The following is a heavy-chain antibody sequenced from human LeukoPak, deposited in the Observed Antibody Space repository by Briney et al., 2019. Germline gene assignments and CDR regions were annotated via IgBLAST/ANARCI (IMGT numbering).Heavy chain of an antibody. CDR1: GYTFTGYY. CDR3: ARVVPAATVDY. CDR2: INPSSGGT. V-gene: IGHV1-2*02. J-gene: IGHJ4*02. Sequence: ASVKVSCKASGYTFTGYYMHWVRQAPGQGLEWMGWINPSSGGTNYAQKFQGRVTMTRDTSISTAYMELSRLRSDDTAVYYCARVVPAATVDYWGQGTLVTASS. D-gene: IGHD2-2*01.